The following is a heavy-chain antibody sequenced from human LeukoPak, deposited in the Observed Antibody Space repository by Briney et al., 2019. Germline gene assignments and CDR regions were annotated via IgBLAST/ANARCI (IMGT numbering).Heavy chain of an antibody. CDR3: AKDTSSPIFGVAYYFDS. V-gene: IGHV3-20*04. CDR1: GFIFQDHD. Sequence: GGSLRLSCEASGFIFQDHDMTWVPQRPGKGLEWVSSINWNGGSTGYADSVMGRFTISRDNAKNSLYMQLNSLRAEDTAVYYCAKDTSSPIFGVAYYFDSWGQGTLVTVSS. CDR2: INWNGGST. J-gene: IGHJ4*02. D-gene: IGHD3-3*01.